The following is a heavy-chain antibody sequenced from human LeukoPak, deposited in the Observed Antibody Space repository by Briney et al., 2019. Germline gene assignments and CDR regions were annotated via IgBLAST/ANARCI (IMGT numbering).Heavy chain of an antibody. CDR1: GGSISSSSYY. V-gene: IGHV4-39*01. J-gene: IGHJ4*02. Sequence: SETLSLTCTVSGGSISSSSYYWGWMCQPPAQTLEWIGSIYYSGSTYYNPSLKSRVTISVDTSKNQFSLKLSSVTAADTAVYYCARIDYGGNSNFDYWGQGTLVTVSS. D-gene: IGHD4-23*01. CDR3: ARIDYGGNSNFDY. CDR2: IYYSGST.